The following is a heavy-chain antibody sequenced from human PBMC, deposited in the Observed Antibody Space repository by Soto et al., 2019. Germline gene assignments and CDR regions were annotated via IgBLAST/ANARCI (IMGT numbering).Heavy chain of an antibody. CDR1: GYTFTSSG. J-gene: IGHJ6*02. D-gene: IGHD6-13*01. CDR3: ARGSSRVEQLRPPHYYYGMDV. V-gene: IGHV1-18*01. Sequence: QVQLVQSGAEVKKPWASVKVSCKASGYTFTSSGISWVRQAPGQGLEWMGWISAYSGNTNYAQKLQGRVTMTTDTSTSTAYMELRSLRSDDTAVYYCARGSSRVEQLRPPHYYYGMDVWGQGTTVTVSS. CDR2: ISAYSGNT.